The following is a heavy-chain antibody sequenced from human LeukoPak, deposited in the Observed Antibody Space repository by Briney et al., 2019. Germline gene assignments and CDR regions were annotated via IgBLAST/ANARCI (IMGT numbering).Heavy chain of an antibody. CDR1: GDSISPYY. J-gene: IGHJ4*02. V-gene: IGHV4-59*01. Sequence: SETLSLTCTVSGDSISPYYWSWIRQPPGKGLEWIGNIYYSGSTNYNPSLKNRVTISVDTSKNQFSLKLTSVTAADTAVYYCAKTGERDYWGRGTLVTVSS. CDR3: AKTGERDY. D-gene: IGHD7-27*01. CDR2: IYYSGST.